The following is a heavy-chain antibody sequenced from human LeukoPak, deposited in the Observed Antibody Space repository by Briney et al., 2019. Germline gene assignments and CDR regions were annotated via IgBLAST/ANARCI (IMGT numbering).Heavy chain of an antibody. CDR2: IKQDGSEK. CDR1: GSTFSSYW. J-gene: IGHJ4*02. Sequence: LSGGSLRLSCAASGSTFSSYWMSWVRQAPGKGLEWVANIKQDGSEKYYVDSVKGRFTISRDNAKNSLYLQMNSLRAEDTAVYYCARDLVMATIEDYWGQGTLVTVSS. CDR3: ARDLVMATIEDY. D-gene: IGHD5-24*01. V-gene: IGHV3-7*01.